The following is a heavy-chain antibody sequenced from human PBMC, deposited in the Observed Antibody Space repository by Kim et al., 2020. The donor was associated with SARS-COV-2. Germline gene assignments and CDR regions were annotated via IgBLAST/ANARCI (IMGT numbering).Heavy chain of an antibody. V-gene: IGHV3-23*01. Sequence: PGGSLRLSCADSAFTFSSYAMNWVRQAPGKGLEWVSTISGGGGTTYYADSVKGRFTISRDNSKNTLYLQMNSLRAEDTAVYYCAKVYNWNYRGLDYWGQGTLVTVSS. CDR1: AFTFSSYA. D-gene: IGHD1-1*01. CDR3: AKVYNWNYRGLDY. J-gene: IGHJ4*02. CDR2: ISGGGGTT.